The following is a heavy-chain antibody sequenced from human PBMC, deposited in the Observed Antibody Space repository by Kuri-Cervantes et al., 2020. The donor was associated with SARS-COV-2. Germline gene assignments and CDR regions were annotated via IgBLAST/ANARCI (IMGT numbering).Heavy chain of an antibody. D-gene: IGHD1-26*01. CDR2: IKQDGSEE. V-gene: IGHV3-7*01. CDR3: ASERWELSWFDP. J-gene: IGHJ5*02. Sequence: GGSLRLSCAASGFIFSNYWMTWVRQAPGRGLEWVANIKQDGSEEFYVDSVEGRFTISRDNAKNTLYLQMNSLRAEDTAVYYCASERWELSWFDPWGQGTLVTVSS. CDR1: GFIFSNYW.